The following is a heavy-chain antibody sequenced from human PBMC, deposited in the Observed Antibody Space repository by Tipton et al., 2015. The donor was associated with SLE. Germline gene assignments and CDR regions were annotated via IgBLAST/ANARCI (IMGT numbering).Heavy chain of an antibody. CDR3: ARSGTARIAGAGPVFDS. V-gene: IGHV4-34*01. D-gene: IGHD2-15*01. J-gene: IGHJ3*02. CDR2: INHSGST. Sequence: TLSLTCAVYGGSFSGYYWSWIRQPPGKGLEWIGEINHSGSTNYNPSLKSRVTISVDTSKNQFSLKLSSVTAADTAVYYCARSGTARIAGAGPVFDSWGQGTMVPVSS. CDR1: GGSFSGYY.